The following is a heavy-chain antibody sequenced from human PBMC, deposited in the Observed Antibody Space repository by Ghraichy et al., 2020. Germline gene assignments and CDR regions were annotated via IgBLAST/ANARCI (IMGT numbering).Heavy chain of an antibody. V-gene: IGHV3-43*01. J-gene: IGHJ6*02. CDR1: GFTFDDYM. D-gene: IGHD2/OR15-2a*01. CDR3: AKEVGFYHYAMDV. CDR2: ISWDGDNR. Sequence: GGSLRLSCAASGFTFDDYMMFWVRQAPGKGLEWVSLISWDGDNRQYADSVKGRFTISRDNSRNSLYLQMSSLRTEDTAFYYCAKEVGFYHYAMDVWDQGTTVTVSS.